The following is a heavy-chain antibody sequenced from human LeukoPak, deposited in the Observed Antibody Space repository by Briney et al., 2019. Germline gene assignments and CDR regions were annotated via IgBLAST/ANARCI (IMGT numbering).Heavy chain of an antibody. CDR3: ARDEYCSGGSCYSGQTTFDY. D-gene: IGHD2-15*01. CDR2: IFYTGST. CDR1: GDSINSYY. V-gene: IGHV4-59*12. Sequence: SETLSLTCTVSGDSINSYYWSWIRQPPGKGLEWIGYIFYTGSTNYNPSLKSRVTISVDTSKNQFSLKLNSVTAADTAVYHCARDEYCSGGSCYSGQTTFDYWGQGTLVTVSS. J-gene: IGHJ4*02.